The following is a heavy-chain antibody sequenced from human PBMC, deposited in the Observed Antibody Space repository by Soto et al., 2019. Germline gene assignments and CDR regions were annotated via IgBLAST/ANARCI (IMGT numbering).Heavy chain of an antibody. D-gene: IGHD5-18*01. CDR3: AKDSGYNYGYFRWFDP. CDR1: GGSISHYY. Sequence: ETLSLTCTVSGGSISHYYWSWIRQPPGRGLEWIGHIFYSGSTNYNPALKSRVTISVDTSKSQFSLKLSSVTAADTAVYYCAKDSGYNYGYFRWFDPWGQGTLVTVSS. V-gene: IGHV4-59*01. CDR2: IFYSGST. J-gene: IGHJ5*02.